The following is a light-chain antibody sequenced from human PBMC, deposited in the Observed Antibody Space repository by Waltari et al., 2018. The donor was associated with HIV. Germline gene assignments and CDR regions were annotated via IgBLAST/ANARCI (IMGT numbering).Light chain of an antibody. V-gene: IGLV3-1*01. CDR1: KLGDKY. Sequence: SYDLTQPPSVSVSPGQPANITCSGDKLGDKYACGYQLKPGQSPVLVIYQDTKRPSGIPALFAVSNAGNTAALTISGTQAMDEAYYYCQAWDSSTCVFGGGTNLTVL. CDR3: QAWDSSTCV. J-gene: IGLJ2*01. CDR2: QDT.